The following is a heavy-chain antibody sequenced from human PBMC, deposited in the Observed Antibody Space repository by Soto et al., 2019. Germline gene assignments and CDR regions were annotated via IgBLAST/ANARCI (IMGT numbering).Heavy chain of an antibody. Sequence: PSETLCVTWTVSGDSSINTAYYWGWTRQPPGKGLEWIGDIYHSGSTYYNPSLKSRVTISVDTSKNQFSLKLTSVTAADTAVYYCARSSAVITTLPYFDYWGQGTPVTVS. CDR2: IYHSGST. J-gene: IGHJ4*02. V-gene: IGHV4-39*01. CDR3: ARSSAVITTLPYFDY. D-gene: IGHD3-22*01. CDR1: GDSSINTAYY.